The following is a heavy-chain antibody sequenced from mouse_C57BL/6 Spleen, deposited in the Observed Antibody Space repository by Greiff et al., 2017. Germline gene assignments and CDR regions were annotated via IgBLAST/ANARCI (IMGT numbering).Heavy chain of an antibody. CDR2: IDPSDSYT. CDR1: GYTFTSYW. D-gene: IGHD1-1*02. Sequence: QVQLQQPGAELVRPGTSVKLSCKASGYTFTSYWMHWVKQRPGQGLEWIGVIDPSDSYTNYNQKFKGKATLTVDTSSSTAYMQLSSLTSEDSAVYYCARGAGSGYYAMDYWGQGTSVTVSS. J-gene: IGHJ4*01. CDR3: ARGAGSGYYAMDY. V-gene: IGHV1-59*01.